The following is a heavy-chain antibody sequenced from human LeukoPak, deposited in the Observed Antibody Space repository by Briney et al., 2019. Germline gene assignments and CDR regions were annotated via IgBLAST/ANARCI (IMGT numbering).Heavy chain of an antibody. V-gene: IGHV3-23*01. CDR3: AKDRLLNCRGDCYIFDY. D-gene: IGHD2-21*02. CDR1: GFTFSSYA. Sequence: GGSLRLSCAASGFTFSSYAMSWVRQAPGKGLEWVSAISGSGGSTYYADSVKGRFAISRDNSKNTLYLQMNSLRAEDTAVYYCAKDRLLNCRGDCYIFDYWGQGTVVTVSS. J-gene: IGHJ4*02. CDR2: ISGSGGST.